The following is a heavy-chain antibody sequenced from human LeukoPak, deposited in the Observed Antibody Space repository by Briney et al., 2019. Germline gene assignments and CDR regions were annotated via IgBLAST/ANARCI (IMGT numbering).Heavy chain of an antibody. CDR1: GFTFSNYW. CDR3: AKLLWFGELYAHDAFDI. D-gene: IGHD3-10*01. V-gene: IGHV3-7*01. J-gene: IGHJ3*02. CDR2: IKYDGGEK. Sequence: PGGSLRLSCAVSGFTFSNYWMNWVRQAPGTGLEWVASIKYDGGEKSYADSVKGRFTISRDNTKNSLYLQMSSLRAEDTAVYYCAKLLWFGELYAHDAFDIWGQGTMVTVSS.